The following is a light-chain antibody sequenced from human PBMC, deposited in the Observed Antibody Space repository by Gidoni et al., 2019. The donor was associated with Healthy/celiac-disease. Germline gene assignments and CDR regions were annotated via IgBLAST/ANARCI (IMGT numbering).Light chain of an antibody. CDR1: SSNIGSNT. J-gene: IGLJ3*02. V-gene: IGLV1-44*01. CDR3: AALDDSLNGPV. CDR2: SNY. Sequence: QSVLTQPPSASGTPGQRVTISCSGSSSNIGSNTVNWYQQLPGTAPKLLIYSNYQRPSGVPDRFSVSKSGTSASLAISGLQSEDEADYYCAALDDSLNGPVFGGGTKLTVL.